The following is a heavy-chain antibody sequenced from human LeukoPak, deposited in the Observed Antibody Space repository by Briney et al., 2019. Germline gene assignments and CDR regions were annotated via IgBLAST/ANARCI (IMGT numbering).Heavy chain of an antibody. J-gene: IGHJ4*02. CDR3: ARSYEGDY. CDR2: IIPILGIA. V-gene: IGHV1-69*04. Sequence: SVKVSCKASGGTFTSYAISWVRQAPGQGLEWMGRIIPILGIANYAQKFQGRVTITADKSTSTAYMEVRSLSSEDSAVYYCARSYEGDYCGRGTVVTVS. D-gene: IGHD5-12*01. CDR1: GGTFTSYA.